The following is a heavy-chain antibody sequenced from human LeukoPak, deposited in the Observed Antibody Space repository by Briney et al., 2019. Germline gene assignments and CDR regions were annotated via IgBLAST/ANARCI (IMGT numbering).Heavy chain of an antibody. J-gene: IGHJ4*02. CDR3: FREGGD. V-gene: IGHV3-74*01. CDR2: INIDERIT. Sequence: GGSLRLSCAASGFAFRSYGLHWVRQAPGKGLVWVSYINIDERITGYADSVKGRFTISRDNAKNTLYLQMNSLRAEDTAIYYCFREGGDWGQGTLVTVSS. D-gene: IGHD3-10*01. CDR1: GFAFRSYG.